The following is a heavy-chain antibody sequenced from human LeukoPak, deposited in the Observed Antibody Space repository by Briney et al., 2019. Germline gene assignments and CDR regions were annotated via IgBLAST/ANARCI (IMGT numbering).Heavy chain of an antibody. J-gene: IGHJ6*01. V-gene: IGHV1-2*02. CDR1: GYTFTAYY. Sequence: ASVKVSCKASGYTFTAYYMHWVRQAPGQGLEWMGWINPDSGATNYEQKFQGRVTMTRDTSISTAYMEQSSLRSDDTAVYYCARGRGTTVTIFGMDVWGQGTTVTVSS. CDR3: ARGRGTTVTIFGMDV. D-gene: IGHD4-17*01. CDR2: INPDSGAT.